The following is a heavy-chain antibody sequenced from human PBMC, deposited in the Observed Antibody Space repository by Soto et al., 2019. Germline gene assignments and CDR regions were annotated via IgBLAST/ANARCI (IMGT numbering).Heavy chain of an antibody. CDR2: ISYDGSNK. V-gene: IGHV3-30-3*01. J-gene: IGHJ5*02. D-gene: IGHD6-19*01. Sequence: GRSLRLSCAASGFTFSSYAMHWVRQAPGKGLEWVAVISYDGSNKYYADSVKGRFTISRDNSKNTLYLQMNSLRAEDTAVYYCARDPKRGAYSSGWYNWFDPWGQGTLVTVSS. CDR1: GFTFSSYA. CDR3: ARDPKRGAYSSGWYNWFDP.